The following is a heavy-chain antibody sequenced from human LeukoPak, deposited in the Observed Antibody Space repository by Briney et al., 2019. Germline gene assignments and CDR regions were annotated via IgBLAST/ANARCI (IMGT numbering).Heavy chain of an antibody. V-gene: IGHV4-38-2*02. CDR2: IYHSGST. D-gene: IGHD3-3*01. J-gene: IGHJ4*02. CDR3: ARESGYAGDADY. Sequence: SETLSLTCTVSGYSIGSGYYWGWIRQPPGKGLEWIGSIYHSGSTYYNPSLKSRVTISVDTSKNQFSLKLSSVTAADTAVYYCARESGYAGDADYWGQGTLVTVSS. CDR1: GYSIGSGYY.